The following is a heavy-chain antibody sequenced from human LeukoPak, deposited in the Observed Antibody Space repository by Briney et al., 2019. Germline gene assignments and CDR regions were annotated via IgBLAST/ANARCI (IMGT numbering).Heavy chain of an antibody. D-gene: IGHD3-10*01. CDR2: INHSGST. Sequence: GSLRLSCAASGFTFSSYGMNWVRQSPGKGLEWIGEINHSGSTNYNPSLKSRVTISLGTSKNQFSLSLSSVTAADTAVYYCARDRAMVRGVITAFDIWGQGTMVTVSS. V-gene: IGHV4-34*01. CDR1: GFTFSSYG. J-gene: IGHJ3*02. CDR3: ARDRAMVRGVITAFDI.